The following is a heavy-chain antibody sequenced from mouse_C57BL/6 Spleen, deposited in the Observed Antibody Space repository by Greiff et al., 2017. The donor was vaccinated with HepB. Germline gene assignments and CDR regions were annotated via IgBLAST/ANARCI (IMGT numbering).Heavy chain of an antibody. CDR3: ARWGGAY. Sequence: EVKLMESGPELVKPGASVKISCKASGYTFTDYYMNWVKQSHGKSLEWIGDINPNNGGTSYNQKFKGKATLTVDKSSSTAYMELRSLTSEDSAVYYCARWGGAYWGQGTLVTVSA. CDR1: GYTFTDYY. J-gene: IGHJ3*01. V-gene: IGHV1-26*01. CDR2: INPNNGGT.